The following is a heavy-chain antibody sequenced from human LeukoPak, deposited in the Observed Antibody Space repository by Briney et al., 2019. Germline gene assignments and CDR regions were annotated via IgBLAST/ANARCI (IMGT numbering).Heavy chain of an antibody. CDR2: INHSGST. J-gene: IGHJ4*02. CDR3: ARESSRLFDY. V-gene: IGHV4-34*01. CDR1: GGSFSCYY. D-gene: IGHD6-13*01. Sequence: SETLSLTCAVYGGSFSCYYWSWIRQPPGKGLEWIGEINHSGSTNYNPSLKSRVTISVDTSKNQFSLKLSSVTAADTAVYYCARESSRLFDYWGQGTLVTVSS.